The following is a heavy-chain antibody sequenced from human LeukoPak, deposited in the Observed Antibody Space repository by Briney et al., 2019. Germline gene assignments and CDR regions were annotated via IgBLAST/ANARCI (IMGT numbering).Heavy chain of an antibody. V-gene: IGHV1-18*01. CDR2: ISAYNGNT. J-gene: IGHJ4*02. D-gene: IGHD6-6*01. CDR1: GYTFTSYG. CDR3: AREGQIAARRYSGFDY. Sequence: GASVKVSCKASGYTFTSYGISWVRQAPGQGLEWMGWISAYNGNTNYAQKLQGRVTMTTDTSTSTAYMELRSLRSDDTAVYYCAREGQIAARRYSGFDYWGQGTLVTVSS.